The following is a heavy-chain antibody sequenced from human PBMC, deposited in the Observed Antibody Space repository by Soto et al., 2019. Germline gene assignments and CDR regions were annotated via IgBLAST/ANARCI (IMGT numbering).Heavy chain of an antibody. CDR2: IYHSGST. CDR1: GGSISSSNW. J-gene: IGHJ6*02. D-gene: IGHD6-13*01. CDR3: AREGNGYSSSWYGNYYYGMDV. Sequence: SETLSLTCAVSGGSISSSNWWSWVRQPPGKGLEWIGEIYHSGSTNYNPSLKSRVTISVDKSKNQFSLKLSSVTAADTAVYYCAREGNGYSSSWYGNYYYGMDVWGQGTTVTVSS. V-gene: IGHV4-4*02.